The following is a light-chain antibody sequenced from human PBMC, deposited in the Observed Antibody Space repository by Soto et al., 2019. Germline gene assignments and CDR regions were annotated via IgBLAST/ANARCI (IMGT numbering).Light chain of an antibody. J-gene: IGKJ2*01. CDR2: DAS. V-gene: IGKV3-11*01. Sequence: EIVLTQSPATLSLSPGERATLSCRASQSVSSYLAWYQQKPGQARRLLIYDASNRATGIPARFSGSGSGTDFTLTISSLEPEDFAVYYCQQHTFGQGTKLEIK. CDR1: QSVSSY. CDR3: QQHT.